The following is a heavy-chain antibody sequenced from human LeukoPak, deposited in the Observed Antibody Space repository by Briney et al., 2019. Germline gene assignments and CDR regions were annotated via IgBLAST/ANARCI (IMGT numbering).Heavy chain of an antibody. CDR1: GYTFTSYD. D-gene: IGHD4-17*01. J-gene: IGHJ4*02. V-gene: IGHV1-2*06. CDR2: INPNSGGT. CDR3: AREGHYGDFDY. Sequence: ASVKVSCKASGYTFTSYDINWVRQAPGQGLEWMGRINPNSGGTNYAQKFQGRVTMTRDTSISTAYMELSRLRSDDTAVYYCAREGHYGDFDYWGQGTLVTVSS.